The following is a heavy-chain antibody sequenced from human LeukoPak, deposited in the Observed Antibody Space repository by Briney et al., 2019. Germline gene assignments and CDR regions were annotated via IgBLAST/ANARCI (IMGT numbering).Heavy chain of an antibody. D-gene: IGHD2-15*01. V-gene: IGHV3-23*01. CDR3: AKQRSEVVVAATSY. J-gene: IGHJ4*02. Sequence: GVSLTLSCAASRFTFNSYDMIWVPPAPGKGLEWVTSITGGGDTTYYTDPARGRFTISRDTYKNTLSLKTSSVRAEVTAVYYCAKQRSEVVVAATSYWGQVTLVTVAS. CDR2: ITGGGDTT. CDR1: RFTFNSYD.